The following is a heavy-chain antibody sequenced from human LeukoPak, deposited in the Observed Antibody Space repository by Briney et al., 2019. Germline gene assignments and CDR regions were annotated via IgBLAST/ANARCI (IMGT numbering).Heavy chain of an antibody. V-gene: IGHV1-2*02. CDR2: INPNSGGS. Sequence: ASVKVSCKASGYTFTDYYLHWVRQAPGQGLEWMGWINPNSGGSSYAQKFRGRVTMTRDASISTAYMELTRLWPDDTAIYYCARTYYDSRGYYYFDYWGQGAPVIVSS. CDR1: GYTFTDYY. D-gene: IGHD3-22*01. CDR3: ARTYYDSRGYYYFDY. J-gene: IGHJ4*02.